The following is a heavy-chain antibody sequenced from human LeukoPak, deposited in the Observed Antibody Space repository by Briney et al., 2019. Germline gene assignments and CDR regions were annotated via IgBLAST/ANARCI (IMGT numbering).Heavy chain of an antibody. CDR3: TTVERWLLRSSPY. CDR2: IKTKTDGGTT. Sequence: GGSLRLSCAASGFTLSNAWMTWARQAPGRGLEWVGRIKTKTDGGTTDYAAPVKGRFTISRDDSKNTLYLQMNSLKTEDTAVYYCTTVERWLLRSSPYWGQGTLVTVSS. D-gene: IGHD5-24*01. CDR1: GFTLSNAW. J-gene: IGHJ4*02. V-gene: IGHV3-15*01.